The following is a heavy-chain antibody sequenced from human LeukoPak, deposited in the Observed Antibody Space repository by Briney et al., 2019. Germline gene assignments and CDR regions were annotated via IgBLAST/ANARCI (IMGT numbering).Heavy chain of an antibody. CDR1: GFTFSSYW. CDR3: ARGDVVLQRNDALDI. V-gene: IGHV3-21*01. CDR2: ISVTSSNI. J-gene: IGHJ3*02. Sequence: PGGSLRLSCAASGFTFSSYWMQWVRQAPGKGLEWVSSISVTSSNIYYAASVKGRFIVSRDNAQKSLNLQMNSLRAEDTALYYCARGDVVLQRNDALDIWGQGTMVSVSS. D-gene: IGHD2-8*01.